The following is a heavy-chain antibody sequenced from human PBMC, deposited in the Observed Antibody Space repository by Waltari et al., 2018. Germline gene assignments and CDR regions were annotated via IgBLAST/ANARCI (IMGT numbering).Heavy chain of an antibody. D-gene: IGHD6-6*01. J-gene: IGHJ6*03. Sequence: QVQLQQWGAGLLKPSETLSLTCAVYGGSFSGYYWSWIRQPPGKGLEWIGEINHSGSTIYNPSLKSRVTISVDTSKNQFSLKLSSVTAADTAVYYCAGVVLKSSLYYYYYYMDVWGKGTTVTISS. CDR3: AGVVLKSSLYYYYYYMDV. V-gene: IGHV4-34*01. CDR1: GGSFSGYY. CDR2: INHSGST.